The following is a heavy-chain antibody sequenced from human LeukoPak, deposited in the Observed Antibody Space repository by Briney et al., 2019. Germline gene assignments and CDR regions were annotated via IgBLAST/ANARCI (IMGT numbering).Heavy chain of an antibody. V-gene: IGHV3-7*01. CDR2: IKQDGSVK. CDR3: ARDRDYDILTGYGY. D-gene: IGHD3-9*01. J-gene: IGHJ4*02. CDR1: GFTFSSNW. Sequence: PGGSLRLSCAASGFTFSSNWMSWGRRAPGKGLEWVANIKQDGSVKYYVDSVKGRFTISRDNAKNLLYLQMNSLRAEDTAVYYCARDRDYDILTGYGYWGQGTLVTVSS.